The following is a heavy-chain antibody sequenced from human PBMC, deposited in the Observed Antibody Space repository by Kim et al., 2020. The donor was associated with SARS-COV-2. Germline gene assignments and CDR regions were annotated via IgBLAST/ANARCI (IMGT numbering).Heavy chain of an antibody. CDR3: ARSSSWYYYYYGMDV. Sequence: SETLSLTCTVSGGSISSYYWSWIRQPPGKGLEWIGYIYYSGSTNYNPSPKSRVTISVDTSKNQSSLKLSSGTAAATAVYYCARSSSWYYYYYGMDVWGQGTTVTVSS. D-gene: IGHD6-13*01. CDR2: IYYSGST. V-gene: IGHV4-59*01. J-gene: IGHJ6*02. CDR1: GGSISSYY.